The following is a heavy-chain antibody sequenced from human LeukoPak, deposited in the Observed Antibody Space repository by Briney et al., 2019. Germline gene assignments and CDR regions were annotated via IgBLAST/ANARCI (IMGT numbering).Heavy chain of an antibody. J-gene: IGHJ5*02. Sequence: GGSLRLSCAASGFTFSSYGMSWVRQAPGKGLEWVSAISGSGGSTYYADSVKGRFTISRDNSKNTLYLQMNSLRAEDTAVYYCAKKKWDGGSGRNRFDPWGQGTLVTVSS. CDR1: GFTFSSYG. CDR2: ISGSGGST. D-gene: IGHD3-10*01. CDR3: AKKKWDGGSGRNRFDP. V-gene: IGHV3-23*01.